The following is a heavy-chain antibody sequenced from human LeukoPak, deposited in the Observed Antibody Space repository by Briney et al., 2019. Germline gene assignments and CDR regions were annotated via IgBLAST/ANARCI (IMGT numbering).Heavy chain of an antibody. J-gene: IGHJ1*01. CDR2: IYYSGST. CDR1: GGSISSYY. D-gene: IGHD3-16*02. V-gene: IGHV4-59*01. CDR3: ARLGYDYVWGSYRPAEYLQH. Sequence: SETLSLTCTVSGGSISSYYWSWIRQLPGKGLEWIGYIYYSGSTNYNPSLKSRVTISVDTSKNQFSLKLSSVTAADTAVYYCARLGYDYVWGSYRPAEYLQHWGQGTLVTVSS.